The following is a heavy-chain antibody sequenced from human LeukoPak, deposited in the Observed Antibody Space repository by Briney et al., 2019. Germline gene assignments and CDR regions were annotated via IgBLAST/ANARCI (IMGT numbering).Heavy chain of an antibody. CDR2: ISSSGSTI. J-gene: IGHJ4*02. Sequence: GGSLRLSCAASGFTFSSYEMNWVRQAPGKGLEWVSYISSSGSTIYYADSVKGRFTISRDNSKNTLYLQMNSLRAEDTAVYYCAKEQQWPTTHFDYWGQGTLVAVSS. CDR3: AKEQQWPTTHFDY. CDR1: GFTFSSYE. D-gene: IGHD6-19*01. V-gene: IGHV3-48*03.